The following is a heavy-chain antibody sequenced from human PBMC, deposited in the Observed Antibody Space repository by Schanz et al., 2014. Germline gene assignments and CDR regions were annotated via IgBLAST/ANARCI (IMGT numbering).Heavy chain of an antibody. D-gene: IGHD1-26*01. CDR2: ISGSGNTI. CDR1: GYSFSDYD. Sequence: VQLVESGGGVVQPGGSLRLSCVGSGYSFSDYDMYWIRQAPGKGLEWLSYISGSGNTIYYADAVKGRFTISRDNAKNSLSLQMDRLRDEDTAVYYCARRYSGRYCFDYWGQGTLVAVSS. V-gene: IGHV3-48*02. CDR3: ARRYSGRYCFDY. J-gene: IGHJ4*02.